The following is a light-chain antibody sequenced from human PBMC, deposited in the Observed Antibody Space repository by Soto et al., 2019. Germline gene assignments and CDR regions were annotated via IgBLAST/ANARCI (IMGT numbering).Light chain of an antibody. CDR3: SSYTTPSTYL. Sequence: QSVLTQPASVSGSPGQSITITCTGTSSDVGGYKYVSWYQQHPGKAPKLLIYVVSNRPSGVSNRFSGSKAGNTASLTISGLRAEDEADYSCSSYTTPSTYLFGTGTKVTVL. CDR1: SSDVGGYKY. J-gene: IGLJ1*01. CDR2: VVS. V-gene: IGLV2-14*01.